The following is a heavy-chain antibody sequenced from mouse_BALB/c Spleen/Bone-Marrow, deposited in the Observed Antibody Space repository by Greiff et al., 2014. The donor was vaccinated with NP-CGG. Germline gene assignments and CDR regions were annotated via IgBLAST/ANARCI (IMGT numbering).Heavy chain of an antibody. Sequence: QVQLQQPGPGLVAPSQSLSITCTVSGFSLTGYSVNWVRQPPGKGLEWLGMIWGDGSTDYNSALKSRLSISKDNSKSQVFLKMNSLQTDDTARYYCARSGGYYEGFAYWGQGTLVTVSA. J-gene: IGHJ3*01. CDR1: GFSLTGYS. CDR3: ARSGGYYEGFAY. V-gene: IGHV2-6-7*01. D-gene: IGHD2-3*01. CDR2: IWGDGST.